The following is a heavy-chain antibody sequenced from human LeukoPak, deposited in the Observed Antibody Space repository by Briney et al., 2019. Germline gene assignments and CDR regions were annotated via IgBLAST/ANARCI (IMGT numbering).Heavy chain of an antibody. CDR1: GFTFSSYG. V-gene: IGHV3-30*03. Sequence: GGSLRLSCAASGFTFSSYGMHWVRQAPGKGLEWVAVISYDGSNKYYADSVKGRFTISRDNSKNTLYLQMNSLRAEDTAVYYCHSYYDSSDYSNAFDIWGQGTMVTVSS. CDR2: ISYDGSNK. J-gene: IGHJ3*02. D-gene: IGHD3-22*01. CDR3: HSYYDSSDYSNAFDI.